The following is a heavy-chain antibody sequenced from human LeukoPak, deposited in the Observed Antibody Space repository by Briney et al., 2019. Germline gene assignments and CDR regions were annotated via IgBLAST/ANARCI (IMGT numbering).Heavy chain of an antibody. Sequence: SVKVSCKASGGTFSSYAISWVRQAPGQGLEWMGWIIPILGIANYAQKFQGRVTITADKSTSTAYMELSSLRSGDAAVYYCARDTFGYCSSTSCYREYYFDYWGQGTLVTVSS. D-gene: IGHD2-2*02. CDR1: GGTFSSYA. J-gene: IGHJ4*02. V-gene: IGHV1-69*10. CDR3: ARDTFGYCSSTSCYREYYFDY. CDR2: IIPILGIA.